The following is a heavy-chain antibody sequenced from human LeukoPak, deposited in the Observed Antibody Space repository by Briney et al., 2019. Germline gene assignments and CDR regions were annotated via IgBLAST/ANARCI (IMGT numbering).Heavy chain of an antibody. Sequence: GGSLRLSCAASGFTFSNYWMGWVRQAPGKRPEWVANMNIDGSEKYYADSVKGRFSISRDNAKNSLYLQINSLRVEDTAVYYCAKHKIAWRTFDCWGQGTLVTVSS. D-gene: IGHD1/OR15-1a*01. CDR3: AKHKIAWRTFDC. CDR1: GFTFSNYW. CDR2: MNIDGSEK. J-gene: IGHJ4*02. V-gene: IGHV3-7*01.